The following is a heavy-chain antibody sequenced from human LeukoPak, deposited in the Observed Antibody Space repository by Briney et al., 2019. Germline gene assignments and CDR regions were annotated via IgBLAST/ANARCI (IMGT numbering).Heavy chain of an antibody. CDR1: GYTFTSYY. CDR2: INPSGGST. CDR3: ARGLQYQLLKALGHYYMDV. Sequence: ASVTVSCKASGYTFTSYYMHWVRQAPGQGLEWMGIINPSGGSTSYAQKFQGRVTMTRDMSTSTVYMELSSLRSEDTAVYYCARGLQYQLLKALGHYYMDVWGEGTTVTVSS. D-gene: IGHD2-2*01. J-gene: IGHJ6*03. V-gene: IGHV1-46*01.